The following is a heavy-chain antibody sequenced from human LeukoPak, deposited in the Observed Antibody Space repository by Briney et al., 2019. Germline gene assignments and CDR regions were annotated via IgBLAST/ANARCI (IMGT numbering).Heavy chain of an antibody. CDR1: VGSISSSSYY. J-gene: IGHJ4*02. D-gene: IGHD3-16*01. CDR3: ARPSSSWGDDY. CDR2: IYYSGST. V-gene: IGHV4-39*01. Sequence: SETLSLTCTVSVGSISSSSYYWGWIRQPPGKGLEWIGSIYYSGSTYYNPSLKSRVTISVDTSKNQFSLKLSSVTAADTAVYYCARPSSSWGDDYWGQGTLVTVSS.